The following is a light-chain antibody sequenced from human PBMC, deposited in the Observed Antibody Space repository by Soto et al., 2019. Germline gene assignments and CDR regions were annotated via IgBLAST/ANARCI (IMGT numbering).Light chain of an antibody. CDR3: ISYASINTYV. Sequence: QSVLTQPASVSGSPGQSITISCTGTSSDVGGYDYVSWYQQPPGKAPKLMIYDVTNRPSGVSNRFSGSKSGNTASLTISGLQAEDAADYYCISYASINTYVFGSGTKLTVL. J-gene: IGLJ1*01. CDR2: DVT. V-gene: IGLV2-14*01. CDR1: SSDVGGYDY.